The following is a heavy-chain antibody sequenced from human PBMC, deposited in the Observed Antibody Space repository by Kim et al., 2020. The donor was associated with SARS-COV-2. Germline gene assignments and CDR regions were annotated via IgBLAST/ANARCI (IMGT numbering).Heavy chain of an antibody. D-gene: IGHD6-13*01. Sequence: ASVKVSCKVSGYTLIDLSMHWVRQAPGKGLEWMGSFDPEVGETIYAQKFQGRVSMTEDTSADTAYMELSSLRSEDAAVYYCATFLSAAGQQGGRYSYQYGMDVWGQGTTVTVSS. CDR3: ATFLSAAGQQGGRYSYQYGMDV. J-gene: IGHJ6*02. V-gene: IGHV1-24*01. CDR1: GYTLIDLS. CDR2: FDPEVGET.